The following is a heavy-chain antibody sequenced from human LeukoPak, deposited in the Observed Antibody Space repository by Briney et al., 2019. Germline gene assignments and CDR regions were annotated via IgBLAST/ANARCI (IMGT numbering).Heavy chain of an antibody. CDR1: GFTFSNYW. V-gene: IGHV3-33*08. D-gene: IGHD3-22*01. J-gene: IGHJ4*02. CDR3: ARAPYDSSGFYYRGLDY. CDR2: IWSDGSEK. Sequence: QPGGSLKLSCAASGFTFSNYWMHWVRQAPGKGLEWVAVIWSDGSEKYYADSVKGRFTISRDNSKNTLYVQMNSLRVEDTAVYYCARAPYDSSGFYYRGLDYWGQGTLVTVSS.